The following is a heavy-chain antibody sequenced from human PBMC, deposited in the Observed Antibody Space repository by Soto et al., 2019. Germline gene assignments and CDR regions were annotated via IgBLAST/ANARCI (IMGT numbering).Heavy chain of an antibody. CDR1: VGSISSSSYY. V-gene: IGHV4-39*01. D-gene: IGHD3-22*01. Sequence: HSETLSLTCTVSVGSISSSSYYWGWIRQPPGKGLEWIGSIYYSGSTYYNPSLKSRVTISVDTSKNQFSLKLSSVTAADTAVYYCARHRYYDSSGYSHFDYWGQGTLVTVSS. CDR3: ARHRYYDSSGYSHFDY. J-gene: IGHJ4*02. CDR2: IYYSGST.